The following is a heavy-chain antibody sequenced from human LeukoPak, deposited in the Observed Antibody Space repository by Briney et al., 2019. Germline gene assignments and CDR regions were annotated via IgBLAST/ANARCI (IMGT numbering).Heavy chain of an antibody. CDR3: ARYRSGEVFDY. Sequence: SESLSLTCTVSGGSISSYYWSWIRQPPGKGLEWIGYIYYDGNTNYNPSLRSRVTMSVDTSKNQFSLKLTSVTAADTAVYYCARYRSGEVFDYWGQGTLVTVSS. CDR2: IYYDGNT. D-gene: IGHD3-10*01. V-gene: IGHV4-59*01. CDR1: GGSISSYY. J-gene: IGHJ4*02.